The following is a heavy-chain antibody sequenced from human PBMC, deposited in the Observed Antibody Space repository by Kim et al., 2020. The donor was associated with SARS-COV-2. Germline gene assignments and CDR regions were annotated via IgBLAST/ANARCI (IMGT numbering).Heavy chain of an antibody. CDR3: ARLSIVGASTVFDY. CDR2: IYYSGST. J-gene: IGHJ4*02. D-gene: IGHD1-26*01. Sequence: SETLSLTCTASGGSISSHYWSWIRQPPGKGLEWIGYIYYSGSTNYHPSLKSRVTISVDTSKNQFSLKLSSVTAADTAVYSCARLSIVGASTVFDYWGQGTLVTVSS. V-gene: IGHV4-59*08. CDR1: GGSISSHY.